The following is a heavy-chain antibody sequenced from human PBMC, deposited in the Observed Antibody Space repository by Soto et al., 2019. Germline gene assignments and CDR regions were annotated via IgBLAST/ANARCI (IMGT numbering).Heavy chain of an antibody. Sequence: EVHLVESGGGLVRPGESLRLSCAASGVTFTNFRMSWLRQAPGKGLEWVANIKQDGSETRYVDSVKGRFTISRDNAKNSLFLQMNSLRAEDTAIYYCARSYGTGFLSGYWGQGTLVTVST. V-gene: IGHV3-7*01. D-gene: IGHD3-10*01. J-gene: IGHJ4*02. CDR3: ARSYGTGFLSGY. CDR1: GVTFTNFR. CDR2: IKQDGSET.